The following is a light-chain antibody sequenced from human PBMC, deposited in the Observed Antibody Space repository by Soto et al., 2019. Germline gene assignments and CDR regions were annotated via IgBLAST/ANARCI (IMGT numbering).Light chain of an antibody. CDR3: SSYTTTDPYV. V-gene: IGLV2-14*01. Sequence: QSVLTQPASVSGSPGQSITISCTGTSSDVGAYDYVSWYQQHPGKAPKYLIYEVSNRPSGISDRFSGSKSGTTASLTISALHAEEEADYYCSSYTTTDPYVLGTGTKVTVL. J-gene: IGLJ1*01. CDR1: SSDVGAYDY. CDR2: EVS.